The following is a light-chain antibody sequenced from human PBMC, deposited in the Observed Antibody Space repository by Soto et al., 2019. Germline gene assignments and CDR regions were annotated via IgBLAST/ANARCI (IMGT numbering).Light chain of an antibody. CDR1: QSIGYW. J-gene: IGKJ1*01. V-gene: IGKV1-5*01. CDR3: QQYNSYSKT. Sequence: DIQMTQYPSTLSASVGDRVTITCRASQSIGYWLAWYQQKPGKAPNLLIYAASSLETGVPSRFSGSGSGTEFTLSISSLQPDDSASYYCQQYNSYSKTFGQGTKVEIK. CDR2: AAS.